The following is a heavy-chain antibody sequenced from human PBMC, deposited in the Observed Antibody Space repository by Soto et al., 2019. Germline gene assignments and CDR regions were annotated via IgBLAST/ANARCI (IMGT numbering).Heavy chain of an antibody. CDR1: GGSFSGYY. CDR3: ARDSGITGTTLDY. J-gene: IGHJ4*02. V-gene: IGHV4-34*01. CDR2: INHSGST. D-gene: IGHD1-7*01. Sequence: SETLSLTCAVYGGSFSGYYWSWIRQPPGKGLEWIGEINHSGSTNYNPSLKSRVTISVDTSKNQFSLKLSSVTAADTAVYYCARDSGITGTTLDYWGQGTLVT.